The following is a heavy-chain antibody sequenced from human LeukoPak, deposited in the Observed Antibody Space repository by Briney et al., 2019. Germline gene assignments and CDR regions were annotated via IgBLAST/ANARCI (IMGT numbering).Heavy chain of an antibody. Sequence: GASVKVSCKASGYTFTGYYLHWVRQAPGQGLEWMGWINPNSGGTNYAQNFQGSVTMTRATSISTAYRELSSLRSDDTAMYYCASTRTPYYYHMDVWGKGTTVTVSS. J-gene: IGHJ6*03. D-gene: IGHD1-14*01. CDR3: ASTRTPYYYHMDV. V-gene: IGHV1-2*02. CDR1: GYTFTGYY. CDR2: INPNSGGT.